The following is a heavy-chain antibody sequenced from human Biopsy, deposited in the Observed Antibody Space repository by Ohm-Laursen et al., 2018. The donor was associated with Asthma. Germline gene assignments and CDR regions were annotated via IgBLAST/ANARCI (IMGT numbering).Heavy chain of an antibody. Sequence: SSVKVSCKSLGGTFNTYVIGWVRQAPGQGLEWMGGINSVFGTTTYPQKIHDRVTITADDSTSTVYMELSSLGSEDTAVYYCARKAGSCISRTCYSLDFWGQGTLVTVSS. J-gene: IGHJ4*02. D-gene: IGHD2-2*01. CDR2: INSVFGTT. V-gene: IGHV1-69*01. CDR1: GGTFNTYV. CDR3: ARKAGSCISRTCYSLDF.